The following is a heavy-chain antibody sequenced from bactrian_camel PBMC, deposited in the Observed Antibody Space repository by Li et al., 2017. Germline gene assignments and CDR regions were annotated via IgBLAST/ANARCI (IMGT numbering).Heavy chain of an antibody. Sequence: HVQLVESGGGTVQSGGSLRLSCKATGVDFDHPEFSWYRSSPGNECGWLAAINAGSPMSYGGSAKGRFTVSKGNAKHTLYLQMNSLKPEDTAIYYCAAAKGLPDLLRGGYLGARSYNYWGRGTQVTVS. CDR2: INAGSPM. CDR1: GVDFDHPE. J-gene: IGHJ4*01. CDR3: AAAKGLPDLLRGGYLGARSYNY. D-gene: IGHD3*01. V-gene: IGHV3S55*01.